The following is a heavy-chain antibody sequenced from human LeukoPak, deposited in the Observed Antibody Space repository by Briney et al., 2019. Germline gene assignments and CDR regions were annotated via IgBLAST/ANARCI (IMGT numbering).Heavy chain of an antibody. CDR1: GGSISSGDYY. J-gene: IGHJ5*02. CDR3: ARSGAVLRYFDWFDP. CDR2: IYYSGST. Sequence: SETLSLTCTVSGGSISSGDYYWSWIRQPPGKGLEWIGYIYYSGSTYYNPSLKSRVTISVDTSKNQFSLKLSSVTAADTAVYYCARSGAVLRYFDWFDPWGQGTLVTVSS. D-gene: IGHD3-9*01. V-gene: IGHV4-30-4*01.